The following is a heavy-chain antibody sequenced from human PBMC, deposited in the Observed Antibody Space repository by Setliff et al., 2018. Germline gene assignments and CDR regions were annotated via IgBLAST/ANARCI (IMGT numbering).Heavy chain of an antibody. V-gene: IGHV1-46*01. CDR2: INPSGGLT. J-gene: IGHJ4*02. D-gene: IGHD1-26*01. CDR1: GYALTNYY. CDR3: VVNMVGPVTGLDC. Sequence: ASVKVSCKASGYALTNYYMHWVRQAPGQGLEWMGIINPSGGLTRYAQKFQGRVTMTTDTSTRTAYMELSGLASDDTAIYFCVVNMVGPVTGLDCWGPGTLVTVSS.